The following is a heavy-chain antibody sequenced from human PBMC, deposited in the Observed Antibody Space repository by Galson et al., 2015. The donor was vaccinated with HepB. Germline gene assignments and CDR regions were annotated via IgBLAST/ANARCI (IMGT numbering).Heavy chain of an antibody. CDR1: GFTFSSYA. J-gene: IGHJ4*02. V-gene: IGHV3-23*01. CDR3: AKGDYYDSSGYYFDY. D-gene: IGHD3-22*01. CDR2: ISGSGGST. Sequence: SLRLSCAASGFTFSSYAMSWVRQAPGKGLEWVSAISGSGGSTYYADSVKGRFTISRDNSKNTLYLQMNSLRAEDTAVYYCAKGDYYDSSGYYFDYWGQGTLVTVSS.